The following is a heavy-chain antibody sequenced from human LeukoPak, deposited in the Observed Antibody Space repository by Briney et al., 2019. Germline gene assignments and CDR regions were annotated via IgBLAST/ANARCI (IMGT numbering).Heavy chain of an antibody. CDR3: ARDRAYSSSWYNFGGMTYCYYYMDV. J-gene: IGHJ6*03. CDR2: IYTSGST. V-gene: IGHV4-61*02. Sequence: PSETLSLTCTVSGYSISSGYYWSWIRQPAGKGLEWIGRIYTSGSTNYNPSLKSRVTISVDTSKNQFSLKLNSVTAADTAVYYCARDRAYSSSWYNFGGMTYCYYYMDVWGKGTTVTISS. CDR1: GYSISSGYY. D-gene: IGHD6-13*01.